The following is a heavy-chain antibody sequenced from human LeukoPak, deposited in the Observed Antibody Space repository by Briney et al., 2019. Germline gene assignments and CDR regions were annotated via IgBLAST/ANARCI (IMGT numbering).Heavy chain of an antibody. J-gene: IGHJ6*03. D-gene: IGHD3/OR15-3a*01. CDR2: ISGSGDTT. CDR1: GFTFSSYA. CDR3: ARDGRFSDWIFSGFMDV. Sequence: GGSLRLSCAASGFTFSSYAMSWVRQAPGRGLDWVSIISGSGDTTYYADSVKGRFTISRDNSKNTLFLQMNSLRAEDTAIYYCARDGRFSDWIFSGFMDVWGKGTTVTVSS. V-gene: IGHV3-23*01.